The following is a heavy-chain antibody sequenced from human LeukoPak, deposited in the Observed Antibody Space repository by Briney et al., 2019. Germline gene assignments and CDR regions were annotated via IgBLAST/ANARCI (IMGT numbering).Heavy chain of an antibody. V-gene: IGHV3-23*01. Sequence: PGGSLRLSCAASGFTFSSYAMSWVRQAPGGGLEWVSAISGSGDTTYHADSVKGRVTISRDNSENRLSLQMDSLRAEDTAVYFCAKDTTAWWYHRAYMDVWGKGTTVTVSS. CDR3: AKDTTAWWYHRAYMDV. CDR1: GFTFSSYA. CDR2: ISGSGDTT. J-gene: IGHJ6*03. D-gene: IGHD2-15*01.